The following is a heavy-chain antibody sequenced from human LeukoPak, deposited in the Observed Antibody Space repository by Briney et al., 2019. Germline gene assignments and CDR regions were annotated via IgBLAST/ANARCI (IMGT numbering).Heavy chain of an antibody. V-gene: IGHV1-18*01. J-gene: IGHJ4*02. Sequence: ASVTVSCKASGYTFTSYGISWVRQAPGQGLEGMGWISAYNGNTNYAQTLQGRVTMTTDTSTSPAYLELRRLRSDDPAVYYCARDPGLLSFGDSHPWGQGTLVTVSS. CDR3: ARDPGLLSFGDSHP. CDR2: ISAYNGNT. D-gene: IGHD3-10*01. CDR1: GYTFTSYG.